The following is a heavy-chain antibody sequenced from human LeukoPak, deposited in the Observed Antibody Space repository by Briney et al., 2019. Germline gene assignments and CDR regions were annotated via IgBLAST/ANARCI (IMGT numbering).Heavy chain of an antibody. CDR2: IKPDGSER. D-gene: IGHD4-17*01. CDR1: GFTFSDYW. J-gene: IGHJ4*02. CDR3: ARDYADYVGYFFFDY. V-gene: IGHV3-7*03. Sequence: PGGSQRLSCAASGFTFSDYWMTWVRQAPGKGLEWVANIKPDGSERYHVDSVKGRFTISRDNSQNTLYLQMNSLRAEDTAVYYCARDYADYVGYFFFDYWGQGTLVTVSS.